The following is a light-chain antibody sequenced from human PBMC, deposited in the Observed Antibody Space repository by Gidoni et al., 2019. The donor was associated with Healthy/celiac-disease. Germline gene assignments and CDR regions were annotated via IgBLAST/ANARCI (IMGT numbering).Light chain of an antibody. CDR1: QGISSY. Sequence: AIRMTQSPSSFSASTGDRVTITCRASQGISSYLAWYQQKPGQAPKLLIYAASTLQSGVPSRFSGSGSGTDFTLTISCLQSEDFATYYCQQYYSYSFTFGPGTKVDIK. CDR3: QQYYSYSFT. CDR2: AAS. J-gene: IGKJ3*01. V-gene: IGKV1-8*01.